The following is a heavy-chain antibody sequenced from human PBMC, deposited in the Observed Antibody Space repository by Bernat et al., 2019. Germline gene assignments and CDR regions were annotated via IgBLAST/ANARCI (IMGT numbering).Heavy chain of an antibody. V-gene: IGHV3-21*02. Sequence: QLVESGGGQVKPGGSLRLSCAVSGFTFSDFTMNWVRQAPGKGLEWVSSISSSSSNIYYADSVKGRFTIFRDNAKNSLYLPMNSLRAEDAAVYYCARAGRICGVNCLPRWGQGTLVTVSS. CDR1: GFTFSDFT. J-gene: IGHJ1*01. D-gene: IGHD2-21*02. CDR3: ARAGRICGVNCLPR. CDR2: ISSSSSNI.